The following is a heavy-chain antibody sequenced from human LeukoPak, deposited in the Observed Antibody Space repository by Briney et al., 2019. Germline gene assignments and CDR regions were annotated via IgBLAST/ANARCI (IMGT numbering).Heavy chain of an antibody. CDR2: IIAYNGNT. Sequence: ASVKVSCKASGYTFTSYGISWVRQAPGQGLEWMGWIIAYNGNTNYAQKLQGRVTMTTDTSTSTAYMELRSLRSDDTAVYYCARDRVVPAAIPYGMDVWGQGTTVTVYS. J-gene: IGHJ6*02. V-gene: IGHV1-18*01. CDR1: GYTFTSYG. CDR3: ARDRVVPAAIPYGMDV. D-gene: IGHD2-2*01.